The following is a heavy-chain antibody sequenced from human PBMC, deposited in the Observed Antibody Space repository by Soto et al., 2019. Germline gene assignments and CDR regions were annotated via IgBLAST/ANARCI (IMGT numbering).Heavy chain of an antibody. CDR1: GYSFINYW. CDR2: IYPGDSDT. Sequence: PGESLKISCKGFGYSFINYWIGWVRQMPGKGLEWMGIIYPGDSDTRYSPSFQGQVTISADKPISTAYLQWSSLKASDTAMYYCARRYSGSSSRIDYWGQGTLVTVSS. V-gene: IGHV5-51*01. CDR3: ARRYSGSSSRIDY. J-gene: IGHJ4*02. D-gene: IGHD1-26*01.